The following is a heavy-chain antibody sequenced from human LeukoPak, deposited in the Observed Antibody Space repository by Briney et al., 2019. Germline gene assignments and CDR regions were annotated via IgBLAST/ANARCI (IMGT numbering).Heavy chain of an antibody. CDR1: GYTFTSYA. D-gene: IGHD3-22*01. J-gene: IGHJ4*02. CDR2: INTNTGNP. Sequence: ASVKVSCTASGYTFTSYAMNWVRQAPGQGLEWMGWINTNTGNPTYAQGFTGRFVFSLDTSVSTAYLQISSLKAEDTAVYYCARDYYDSSGYHSPLDYWGQGTLVTVSS. CDR3: ARDYYDSSGYHSPLDY. V-gene: IGHV7-4-1*02.